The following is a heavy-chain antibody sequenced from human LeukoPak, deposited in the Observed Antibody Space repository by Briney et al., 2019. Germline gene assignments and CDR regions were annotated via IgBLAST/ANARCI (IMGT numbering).Heavy chain of an antibody. Sequence: SETLSLTCTVSGGSISSYYWSWIRQPPGKGLERIAYVYYSGGTNYNPSLKSRVTISVDTSKNQFSLKLSSVTAADTAVYYCARGAYYYDSGDWGQGTLVTVSS. D-gene: IGHD3-10*01. CDR1: GGSISSYY. J-gene: IGHJ4*02. CDR2: VYYSGGT. V-gene: IGHV4-59*01. CDR3: ARGAYYYDSGD.